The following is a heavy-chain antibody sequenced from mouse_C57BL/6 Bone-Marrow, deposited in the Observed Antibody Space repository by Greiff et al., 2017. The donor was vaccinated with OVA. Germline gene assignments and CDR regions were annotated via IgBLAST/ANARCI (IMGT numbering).Heavy chain of an antibody. D-gene: IGHD1-1*01. CDR2: IDPENGDT. Sequence: EVQLVESGAELVRPGASVKLSCTASGFNIKDDYMHWVKQRPEQGLEWIGWIDPENGDTEYASKFQGKATITADTSSNTAYLQLSSLTSEDTAVYYCTTLVAPDYWGQGTTLTVSS. CDR1: GFNIKDDY. J-gene: IGHJ2*01. CDR3: TTLVAPDY. V-gene: IGHV14-4*01.